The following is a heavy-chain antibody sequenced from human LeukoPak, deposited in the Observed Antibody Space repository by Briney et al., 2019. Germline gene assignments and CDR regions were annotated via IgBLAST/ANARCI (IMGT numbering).Heavy chain of an antibody. Sequence: GSLRLSCAASGFTFSSYSMNWVRQAPGKGLEWIGEINHSGSTNYNPSLKSRVTISVDTSKNQFSLKLSSVTAADTAVYYCARDYGDLDAFDIWGQGTMVTVSS. CDR2: INHSGST. J-gene: IGHJ3*02. CDR1: GFTFSSYS. D-gene: IGHD4-17*01. V-gene: IGHV4-34*01. CDR3: ARDYGDLDAFDI.